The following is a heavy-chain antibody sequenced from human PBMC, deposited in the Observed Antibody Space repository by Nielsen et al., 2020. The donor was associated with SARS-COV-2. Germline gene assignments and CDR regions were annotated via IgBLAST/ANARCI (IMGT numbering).Heavy chain of an antibody. J-gene: IGHJ2*01. CDR3: ARLQTSSWYFDL. Sequence: GGSLRLSCAASGFTFDDYAMHWVRQAPRKGLEWVSGISWNSDYIDYADSVRGRFTISRDNAKNSLYLQMNSLRAEDTSVYYCARLQTSSWYFDLWGRGTLVTVSS. CDR2: ISWNSDYI. CDR1: GFTFDDYA. V-gene: IGHV3-9*01. D-gene: IGHD2-2*01.